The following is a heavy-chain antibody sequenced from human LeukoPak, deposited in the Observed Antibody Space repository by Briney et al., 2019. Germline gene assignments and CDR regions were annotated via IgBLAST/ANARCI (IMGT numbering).Heavy chain of an antibody. J-gene: IGHJ3*02. CDR3: ARVSNKYTYGYEVFDI. Sequence: GGSLRLSCAASGFTVSSNYMSWVRQAPGKGLEWVSIIYSGGSTFYADSVKGRYTISRDNSKNTLYLQMNSLRAEDTAVYYCARVSNKYTYGYEVFDIWGQGTMVTLSS. CDR1: GFTVSSNY. CDR2: IYSGGST. D-gene: IGHD5-18*01. V-gene: IGHV3-53*01.